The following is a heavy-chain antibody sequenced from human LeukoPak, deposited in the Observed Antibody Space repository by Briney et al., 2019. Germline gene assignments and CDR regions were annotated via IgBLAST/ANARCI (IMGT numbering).Heavy chain of an antibody. D-gene: IGHD6-13*01. CDR1: GYTFTSYG. J-gene: IGHJ6*03. CDR3: ARDSIAAAGKADYYMDV. Sequence: ASVKVSCKASGYTFTSYGVSWVRQAPGQGLEWMGWISAYNGNTNYAQKLQGRVTMTTDTSTSTAYMELRSLRSDDTAVYYCARDSIAAAGKADYYMDVWGEGTTVTVSS. V-gene: IGHV1-18*01. CDR2: ISAYNGNT.